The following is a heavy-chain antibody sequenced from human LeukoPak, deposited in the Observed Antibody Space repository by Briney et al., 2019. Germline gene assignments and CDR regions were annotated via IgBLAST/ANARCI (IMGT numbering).Heavy chain of an antibody. D-gene: IGHD1-26*01. Sequence: SETLSLTCSVSGGSISSYYWYWIRQPPEKGLEWIGYIYYSGNTNYNPSLKSRVTISVDTSQNQFSLKLSSVTAADTAVYYCARLSSAYGGVYWTVGRDWYFDLWGRGTLVTVSS. J-gene: IGHJ2*01. V-gene: IGHV4-59*08. CDR2: IYYSGNT. CDR3: ARLSSAYGGVYWTVGRDWYFDL. CDR1: GGSISSYY.